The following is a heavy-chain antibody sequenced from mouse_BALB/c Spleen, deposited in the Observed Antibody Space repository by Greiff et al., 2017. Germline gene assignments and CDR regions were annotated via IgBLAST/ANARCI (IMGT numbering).Heavy chain of an antibody. V-gene: IGHV1-87*01. D-gene: IGHD2-3*01. CDR2: IYPGDGDT. J-gene: IGHJ4*01. CDR1: GYTFTSYW. CDR3: KGLLPYYAMDY. Sequence: QVQLQQSGAELARPGASVKLSCKASGYTFTSYWMQWVKQRPGQGLEWIGAIYPGDGDTRYTQKFKGKATLTADKSSSTAYMQLSSLTSEDTAVYYCKGLLPYYAMDYWGQGTSVTVSS.